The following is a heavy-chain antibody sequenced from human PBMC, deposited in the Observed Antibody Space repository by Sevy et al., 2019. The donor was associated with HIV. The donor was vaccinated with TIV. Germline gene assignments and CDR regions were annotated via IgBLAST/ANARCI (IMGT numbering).Heavy chain of an antibody. Sequence: GGSLRLSCAASGFTFSSYAMHWVRQAPGKGLEWVAVISYDGSNKYYADSVKGRLTISRDNSKNTLYLQMNSLRAEDTAVYYCARAGGVYCSSTSCYRLDYWGQGTLVTVSS. CDR2: ISYDGSNK. J-gene: IGHJ4*02. CDR1: GFTFSSYA. D-gene: IGHD2-2*02. CDR3: ARAGGVYCSSTSCYRLDY. V-gene: IGHV3-30-3*01.